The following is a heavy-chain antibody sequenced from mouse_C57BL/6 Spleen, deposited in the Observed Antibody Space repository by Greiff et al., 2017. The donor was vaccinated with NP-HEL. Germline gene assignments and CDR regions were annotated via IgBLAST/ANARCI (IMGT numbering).Heavy chain of an antibody. CDR2: IYPGDGAT. D-gene: IGHD1-1*01. J-gene: IGHJ4*01. CDR3: ARYYYGSSYYAVDY. Sequence: QVQLQQSGPELVKPGASVKISCKASGYAFSSSWMNWVKQRPGKGLEWIGRIYPGDGATYYNGKFKGKATLTADKSSSTAYMQLSSLTSEDSAVYYCARYYYGSSYYAVDYWGQGTSVTVSS. CDR1: GYAFSSSW. V-gene: IGHV1-82*01.